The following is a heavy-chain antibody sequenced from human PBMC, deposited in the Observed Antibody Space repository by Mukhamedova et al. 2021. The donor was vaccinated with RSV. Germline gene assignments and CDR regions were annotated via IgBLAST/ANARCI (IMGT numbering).Heavy chain of an antibody. CDR3: ARDNLLWFGEGAFDI. V-gene: IGHV4-59*01. Sequence: GKGLEWIGYIYYSGSTNYNLSLKSRVTISVDTSKNQFSLKLSSVTAADTAVYYCARDNLLWFGEGAFDIWGQGTMVTVSS. J-gene: IGHJ3*02. CDR2: IYYSGST. D-gene: IGHD3-10*01.